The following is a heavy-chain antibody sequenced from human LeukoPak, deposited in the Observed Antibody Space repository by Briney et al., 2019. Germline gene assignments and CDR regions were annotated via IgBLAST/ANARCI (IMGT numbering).Heavy chain of an antibody. D-gene: IGHD5-24*01. CDR3: ARERDGRFFDY. CDR2: INQGGSEK. CDR1: GLTFRSYW. Sequence: GGSLRLSCAVSGLTFRSYWMSWVRQAPGKGLEWVANINQGGSEKYFVDSVRGRFTISRDNAKNLLHLQMGTLRADDTAVYYCARERDGRFFDYWGQGTLVTVSP. V-gene: IGHV3-7*01. J-gene: IGHJ4*02.